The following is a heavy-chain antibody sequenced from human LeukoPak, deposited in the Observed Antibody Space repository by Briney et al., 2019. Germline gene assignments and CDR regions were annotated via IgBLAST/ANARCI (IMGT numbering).Heavy chain of an antibody. D-gene: IGHD2/OR15-2a*01. CDR2: IYYSGST. J-gene: IGHJ5*02. V-gene: IGHV4-30-4*07. Sequence: PSQTLSLTCAVSGGSISSGGYSRSWIRQPPGKGREWIGYIYYSGSTYYNPSLKSRVTISVDTSKNQFSLKLSSVTAADTAVYYCARVDFHVGNWFDPWGQGALVTVSS. CDR1: GGSISSGGYS. CDR3: ARVDFHVGNWFDP.